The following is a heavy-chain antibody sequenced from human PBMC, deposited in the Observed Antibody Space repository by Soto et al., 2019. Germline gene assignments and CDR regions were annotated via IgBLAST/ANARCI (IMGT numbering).Heavy chain of an antibody. Sequence: SETLSLTCAVYGGSISSGGYSWSWIRQPPGKGLEWIGYIYHSGSTYYNPSLKSRVTISVDRSKNQFSLKLSSVTAADTAVYYCARDGMTTGDTWGPGTLVTVSS. CDR2: IYHSGST. J-gene: IGHJ4*02. CDR3: ARDGMTTGDT. CDR1: GGSISSGGYS. V-gene: IGHV4-30-2*01. D-gene: IGHD2-21*02.